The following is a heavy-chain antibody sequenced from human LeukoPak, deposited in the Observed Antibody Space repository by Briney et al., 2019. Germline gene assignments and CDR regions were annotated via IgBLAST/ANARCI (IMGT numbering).Heavy chain of an antibody. CDR1: GYTFTGYY. Sequence: SCKASGYTFTGYYMHWVRQAPGKGLEWMAFIRSDGSNKYYADSVKGRFTISRDNSKNTLYLQMNSLRAEDTAVYYCARILDSAWGELGYWGQGTLVTVSS. CDR3: ARILDSAWGELGY. D-gene: IGHD6-19*01. CDR2: IRSDGSNK. J-gene: IGHJ4*02. V-gene: IGHV3-30*02.